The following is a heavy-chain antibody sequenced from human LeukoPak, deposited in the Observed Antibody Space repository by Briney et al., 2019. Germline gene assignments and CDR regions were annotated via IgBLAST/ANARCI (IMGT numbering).Heavy chain of an antibody. D-gene: IGHD3-22*01. CDR2: IYSGGRT. J-gene: IGHJ3*02. CDR1: GYTVSSNY. V-gene: IGHV3-66*02. CDR3: GTYDSCGYNAFDI. Sequence: GRSLRLSCAASGYTVSSNYMSCVRQAPGKGLEWGSVIYSGGRTYYPDSVKGRFTISRDNSKNTLYLQMNSLRAEDTAVYYWGTYDSCGYNAFDIWGQGTMVTVSS.